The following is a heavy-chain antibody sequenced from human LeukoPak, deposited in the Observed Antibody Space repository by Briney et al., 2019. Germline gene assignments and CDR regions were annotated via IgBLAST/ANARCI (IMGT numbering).Heavy chain of an antibody. J-gene: IGHJ5*02. D-gene: IGHD1-26*01. CDR3: VRDRGGSYSGNWIDP. Sequence: ASVKVSCKASGYTFTNYHLHWVRQAPGQGLEWMGIINPSGGSTSYAQKFQDRVTMTRDTSTSTVYMELNSLRSEDTAVYYCVRDRGGSYSGNWIDPWGQGTLVTVSS. V-gene: IGHV1-46*01. CDR1: GYTFTNYH. CDR2: INPSGGST.